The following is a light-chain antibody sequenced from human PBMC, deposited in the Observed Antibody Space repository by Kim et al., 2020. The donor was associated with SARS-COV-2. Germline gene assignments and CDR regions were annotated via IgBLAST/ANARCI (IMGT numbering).Light chain of an antibody. J-gene: IGKJ4*01. Sequence: SVGDRVTSACRASQSIGTRLNWYQQRTVKAPKRLIYAASILQSGVPSRFTGTGCGTDFTLTISSLQPEDFATYYCQQSYSTPWLTFGGGTKVDIK. CDR1: QSIGTR. V-gene: IGKV1-39*01. CDR2: AAS. CDR3: QQSYSTPWLT.